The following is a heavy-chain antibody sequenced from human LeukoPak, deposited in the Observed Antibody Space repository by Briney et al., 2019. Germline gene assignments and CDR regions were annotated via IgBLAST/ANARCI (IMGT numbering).Heavy chain of an antibody. Sequence: SETLSLTCTVSVGSISSSGYYWGWIRQPPGKGLEWIASIYYSGSIYYKPSLKSRVTISVDTPKNQLSLKLSSLTAADTAVYYCARHEYSGSYYGLSWFDPWGQGTLVTVSS. V-gene: IGHV4-39*01. CDR2: IYYSGSI. J-gene: IGHJ5*02. CDR3: ARHEYSGSYYGLSWFDP. D-gene: IGHD1-26*01. CDR1: VGSISSSGYY.